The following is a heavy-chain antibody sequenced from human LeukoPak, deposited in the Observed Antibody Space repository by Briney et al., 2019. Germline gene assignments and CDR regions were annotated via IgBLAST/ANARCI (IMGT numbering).Heavy chain of an antibody. CDR3: AKDGGQEDYFDY. Sequence: GGSLRLSCAASGFTFSSYGMHWVRQAPGKGLEWVAVISYDGSNKYYADCVKGRFTISRDNSKNTLYLQMNSLRAEDTAVYYCAKDGGQEDYFDYWGQGTLVTVSS. V-gene: IGHV3-30*18. CDR1: GFTFSSYG. D-gene: IGHD3-16*01. CDR2: ISYDGSNK. J-gene: IGHJ4*02.